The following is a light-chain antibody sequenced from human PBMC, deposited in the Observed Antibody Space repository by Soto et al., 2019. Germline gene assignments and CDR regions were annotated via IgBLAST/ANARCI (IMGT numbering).Light chain of an antibody. CDR1: SDDIGAHNF. V-gene: IGLV2-8*02. J-gene: IGLJ2*01. CDR3: SAYSGNSKII. CDR2: EVT. Sequence: QSALTQPPSASRSPGQSVTISCTGPSDDIGAHNFVCWYQQHPGKAPKLIIYEVTKRPSGVPDRFSGSKSGNTASLTVSGLQAEDEADYFCSAYSGNSKIIFGGGTKLTVL.